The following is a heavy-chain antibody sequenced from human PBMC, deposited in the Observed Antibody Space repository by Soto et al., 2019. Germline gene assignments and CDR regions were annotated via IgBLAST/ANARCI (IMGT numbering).Heavy chain of an antibody. CDR3: VRDYLLTGFDT. CDR2: VNHSGEA. CDR1: GGSFRNYY. V-gene: IGHV4-34*01. J-gene: IGHJ5*02. D-gene: IGHD3-9*01. Sequence: SETLSLTCGVYGGSFRNYYWIWVRQPPGKGLEWIGEVNHSGEATYNPSLQSRVTISLDTSKNQFSLELKSVTAADTATYFCVRDYLLTGFDTWGQGTLVTVSS.